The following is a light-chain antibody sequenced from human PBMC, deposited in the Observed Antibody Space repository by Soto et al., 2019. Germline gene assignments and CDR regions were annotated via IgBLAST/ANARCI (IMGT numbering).Light chain of an antibody. CDR1: QSLLQSNGHNY. J-gene: IGKJ1*01. Sequence: DIVMTHSPLSLPVTPGQPASISCRSSQSLLQSNGHNYVQWYLQKPGQSPQLLIYLGSNRAPGGRYRFSGSCSGTEFRLKISRVEAEDVGIYYGMQVVQTWTFGQGTKVEIK. CDR3: MQVVQTWT. V-gene: IGKV2-28*01. CDR2: LGS.